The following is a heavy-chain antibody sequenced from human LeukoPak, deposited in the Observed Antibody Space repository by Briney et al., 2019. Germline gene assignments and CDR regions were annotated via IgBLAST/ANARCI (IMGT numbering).Heavy chain of an antibody. CDR3: ARDPGLSTTVVTAGYYYCGMDV. J-gene: IGHJ6*02. V-gene: IGHV4-59*01. CDR2: NYYNGST. Sequence: SETLSLTCTVWGHSISSYYWSWIRQPPGKGLEWIGYNYYNGSTNYNPSLKSRVTISVDTSKNQFSLKLSSVTAADTAVYYCARDPGLSTTVVTAGYYYCGMDVWGQGTTVTVSS. CDR1: GHSISSYY. D-gene: IGHD4-23*01.